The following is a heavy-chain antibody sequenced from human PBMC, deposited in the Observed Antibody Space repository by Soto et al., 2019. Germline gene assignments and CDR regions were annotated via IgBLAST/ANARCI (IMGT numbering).Heavy chain of an antibody. Sequence: ASVKVSCQASGYTFTSYAMHWVRQAPGQRLEWMGWINAGNGNTEYSQKFQGRVTITRDTSASTAYMELSSLRSEDTAVYYCAGGPTGFDYWGQGTLVTVSS. J-gene: IGHJ4*02. CDR1: GYTFTSYA. V-gene: IGHV1-3*01. CDR2: INAGNGNT. CDR3: AGGPTGFDY.